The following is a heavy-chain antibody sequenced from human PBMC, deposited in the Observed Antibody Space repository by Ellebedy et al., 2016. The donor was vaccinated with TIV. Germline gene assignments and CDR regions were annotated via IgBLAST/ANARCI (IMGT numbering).Heavy chain of an antibody. CDR3: AAWLRFGDLVPFDP. V-gene: IGHV3-66*01. Sequence: PGGSLRLSCEGFRFTVSSNFMTWVRQAPGKGLEWVSGIDSGGKTFYADSVKGRFTISRDNSKNTVFLQMNSLRPEDTAVYYCAAWLRFGDLVPFDPWGQGTPVTVSS. CDR1: RFTVSSNF. CDR2: IDSGGKT. D-gene: IGHD3-10*01. J-gene: IGHJ5*02.